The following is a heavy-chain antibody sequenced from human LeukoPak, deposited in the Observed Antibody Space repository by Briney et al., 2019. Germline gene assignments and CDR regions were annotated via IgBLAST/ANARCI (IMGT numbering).Heavy chain of an antibody. Sequence: ASVKVSCKASGYTFTSYDINWVRQATGQGLEWKGWMNPNSGNTGYAQKFQGRVTMTRNTSISTAYMELSSLRSEDTAVYYCASSISGIAVAGYWGQGTLVTVSS. D-gene: IGHD6-19*01. CDR3: ASSISGIAVAGY. V-gene: IGHV1-8*01. CDR2: MNPNSGNT. CDR1: GYTFTSYD. J-gene: IGHJ4*02.